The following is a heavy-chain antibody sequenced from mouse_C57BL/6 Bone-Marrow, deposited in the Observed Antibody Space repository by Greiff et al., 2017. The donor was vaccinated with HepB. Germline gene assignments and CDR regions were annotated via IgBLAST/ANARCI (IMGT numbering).Heavy chain of an antibody. CDR1: GFTFSNYW. V-gene: IGHV6-3*01. CDR2: IRLKSDNYAT. D-gene: IGHD1-1*01. Sequence: EVQRVESGGGLVQPGGSMKLSCVASGFTFSNYWMNWVRQSPEKGLEWVAQIRLKSDNYATHYAESVKGRFTISRDDSQSSVYLQMNNLRAEDTGIYYCTEITTVVDWYFDVWGTGTTVTVSS. CDR3: TEITTVVDWYFDV. J-gene: IGHJ1*03.